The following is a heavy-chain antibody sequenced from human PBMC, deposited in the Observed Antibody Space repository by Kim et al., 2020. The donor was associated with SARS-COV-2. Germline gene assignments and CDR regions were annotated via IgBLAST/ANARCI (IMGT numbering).Heavy chain of an antibody. CDR3: NRGSNNGYGSGGSCLDYFHYYGMDV. D-gene: IGHD2-15*01. Sequence: GGSLRLSCTASGFTFGDYAMNWFRRAPGKGLEWVGFIRSKAYGGTTEDAASVKGRFTISRDDSKSIAYLEMNSLKTEDTAVYYCNRGSNNGYGSGGSCLDYFHYYGMDVWGQGTTVTVSS. V-gene: IGHV3-49*03. CDR2: IRSKAYGGTT. CDR1: GFTFGDYA. J-gene: IGHJ6*02.